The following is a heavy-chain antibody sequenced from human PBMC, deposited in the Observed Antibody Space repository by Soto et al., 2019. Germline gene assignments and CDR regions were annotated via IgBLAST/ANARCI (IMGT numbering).Heavy chain of an antibody. CDR3: VKHDCGDHKLYDY. J-gene: IGHJ4*02. V-gene: IGHV3-23*01. CDR2: IDARSVDT. Sequence: RALTLSGAPSGLTSRTYALTRVRQAPGKGLDWVSSIDARSVDTFYANSVRGRFTISRDTSKNTLYLQMNSLRAEDTAVYYCVKHDCGDHKLYDYWGPGPLVTV. CDR1: GLTSRTYA. D-gene: IGHD4-17*01.